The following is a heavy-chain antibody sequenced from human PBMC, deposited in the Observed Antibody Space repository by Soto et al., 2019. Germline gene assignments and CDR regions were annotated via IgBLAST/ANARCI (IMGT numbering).Heavy chain of an antibody. CDR2: IYYSGST. CDR1: GGSVSSGSYY. V-gene: IGHV4-61*01. Sequence: QVQLQESGPGLVKPSETLSLTCTVSGGSVSSGSYYCSWIRQPPGKGLEWIGYIYYSGSTNYNPSLKSRVTISVDTSKNQFSLKLSSVTAADTAVYYCAREDDSSGYQTWGQGTLVTVSS. CDR3: AREDDSSGYQT. J-gene: IGHJ4*02. D-gene: IGHD3-22*01.